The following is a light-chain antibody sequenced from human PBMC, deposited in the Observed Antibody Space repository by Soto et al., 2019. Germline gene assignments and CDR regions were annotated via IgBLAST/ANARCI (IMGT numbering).Light chain of an antibody. V-gene: IGKV1-9*01. J-gene: IGKJ5*01. CDR1: QGISSY. Sequence: DIQLTQSPSFLSASVGDRVTITCRASQGISSYLAWYQQKPGEAPKFLIYAASTLRGGVPPRFSGSGSGTELTLTSSSLQPQDFATYYCQGLNDYPITFGQGTRLEIK. CDR3: QGLNDYPIT. CDR2: AAS.